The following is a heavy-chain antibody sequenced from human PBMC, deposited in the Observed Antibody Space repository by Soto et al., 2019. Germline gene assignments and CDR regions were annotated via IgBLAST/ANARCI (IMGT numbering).Heavy chain of an antibody. J-gene: IGHJ6*03. V-gene: IGHV4-59*08. Sequence: QVQLQESGPGLVKPSETLSLTCTVSGGSISSYYWSWIRQPPGKGLEWIGYIYYSGSTNYNPTLKHRVTISVDTAKNQFSLKLSSVTAADTSVYYCARQYYNFGSAIQGYYSYYMDVWGKGTTVTVSS. CDR1: GGSISSYY. D-gene: IGHD3-3*01. CDR3: ARQYYNFGSAIQGYYSYYMDV. CDR2: IYYSGST.